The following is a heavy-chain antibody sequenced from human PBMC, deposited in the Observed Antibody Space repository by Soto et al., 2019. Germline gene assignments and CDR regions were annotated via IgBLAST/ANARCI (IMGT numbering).Heavy chain of an antibody. Sequence: QVQLQQWGAGLLKPSETLSLTCAVYGVPFNSYFWNWVRQPPGKGLEWIGEATPYGRSNYNPSLKSRVTISKDTSKNQFSLEVRSLTAADTAVYYCARDPVAARDNWFDPWGQGTLVTVSS. J-gene: IGHJ5*02. CDR3: ARDPVAARDNWFDP. CDR1: GVPFNSYF. D-gene: IGHD6-6*01. V-gene: IGHV4-34*02. CDR2: ATPYGRS.